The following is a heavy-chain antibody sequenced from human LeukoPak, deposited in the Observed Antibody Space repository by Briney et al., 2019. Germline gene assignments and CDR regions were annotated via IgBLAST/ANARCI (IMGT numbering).Heavy chain of an antibody. D-gene: IGHD2-2*01. CDR1: GYTFTGYY. V-gene: IGHV1-2*06. Sequence: ASVKVSCKASGYTFTGYYMHWVRQAPGQGLEWMGRINPNSGGTNYAQKFQGRVTMTRDTSISTAYMELSRLRSDDTAVYYCERYLGYCSSTSCYGPWFDPWGQGTLVTVSS. J-gene: IGHJ5*02. CDR3: ERYLGYCSSTSCYGPWFDP. CDR2: INPNSGGT.